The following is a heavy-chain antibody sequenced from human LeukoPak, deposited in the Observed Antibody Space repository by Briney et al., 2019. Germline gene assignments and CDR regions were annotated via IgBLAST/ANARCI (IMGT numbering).Heavy chain of an antibody. J-gene: IGHJ4*02. V-gene: IGHV3-23*01. CDR3: TIMHGYYDGSGYWVQ. CDR1: GFTFGSYG. CDR2: ITTTGATT. D-gene: IGHD3-22*01. Sequence: GGSLRLSCAASGFTFGSYGMSWVRQAPGKGLEWVAFITTTGATTSYAGSVKGRFTISRDNARDTLYMQMNSPRDEDTALYYCTIMHGYYDGSGYWVQWGQGTLVTVSS.